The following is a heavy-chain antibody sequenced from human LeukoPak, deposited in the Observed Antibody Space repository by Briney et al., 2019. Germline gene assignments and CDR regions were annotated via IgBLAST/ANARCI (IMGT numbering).Heavy chain of an antibody. Sequence: PGGSLRLSCAASGFTFSSYGMHWVRQAPGKGLEWVAIIWYDGSNKYYADSVKGRFTISRDNSKNTLYLQMNSLRTEDTAVYYCARGARITIFGVVIEYYFDYWGQGTLVTVSS. J-gene: IGHJ4*02. CDR1: GFTFSSYG. V-gene: IGHV3-33*01. CDR3: ARGARITIFGVVIEYYFDY. D-gene: IGHD3-3*01. CDR2: IWYDGSNK.